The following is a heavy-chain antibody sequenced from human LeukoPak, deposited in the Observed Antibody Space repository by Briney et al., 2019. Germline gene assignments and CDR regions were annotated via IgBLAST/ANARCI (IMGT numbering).Heavy chain of an antibody. D-gene: IGHD3-22*01. CDR2: IIPIFGTA. CDR1: GGTFSSYA. CDR3: ARARYDSSGYYSFSDY. V-gene: IGHV1-69*05. J-gene: IGHJ4*02. Sequence: GASVKVSCKASGGTFSSYAISWVRQAPGQGLEWMGRIIPIFGTAHYAQKFQGRVTITTDESTSTAYMELSSLRSDDTAVYYCARARYDSSGYYSFSDYWGQGTLVTVSS.